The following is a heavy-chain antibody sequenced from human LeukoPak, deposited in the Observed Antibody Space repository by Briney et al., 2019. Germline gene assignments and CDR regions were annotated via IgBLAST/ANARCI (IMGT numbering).Heavy chain of an antibody. D-gene: IGHD3-10*01. CDR2: LNSDGTST. V-gene: IGHV3-74*01. CDR1: GFTFSSYW. J-gene: IGHJ4*02. CDR3: VRDPGTYYYGSGSQVDY. Sequence: GGSLRLSCAASGFTFSSYWMHWVRQAPGKGLVWVSRLNSDGTSTSYADSVKGRFTISRDNAKNTLYLQMNSLGAEDTAVYYCVRDPGTYYYGSGSQVDYWGQGILVTVSS.